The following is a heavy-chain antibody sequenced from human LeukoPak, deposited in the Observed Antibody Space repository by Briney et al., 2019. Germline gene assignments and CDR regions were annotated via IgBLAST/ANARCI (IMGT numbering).Heavy chain of an antibody. CDR3: ARGRQDVTMIVVVMTAVSYYLDV. D-gene: IGHD3-22*01. CDR2: MNPSGST. CDR1: GGSLSGYY. V-gene: IGHV4-34*01. J-gene: IGHJ6*03. Sequence: SETLSLTCAVYGGSLSGYYWTWIRQTPEKGLEWIGEMNPSGSTNYNPSLKSRVTISVDTSKNQFSLELSSVTAADTAVYYCARGRQDVTMIVVVMTAVSYYLDVWGKGTTVTVS.